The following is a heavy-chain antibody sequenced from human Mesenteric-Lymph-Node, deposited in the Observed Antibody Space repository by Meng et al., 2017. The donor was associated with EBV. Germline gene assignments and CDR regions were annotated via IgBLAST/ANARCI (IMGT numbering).Heavy chain of an antibody. CDR2: MYSRGST. Sequence: QVQLQESGTGLVKPSGTLSLTCAVSGGSISSSNWWSWVRQSPGKGLEWIGSMYSRGSTYYNPSLRSRVTISVDTSKNQFSLKVNSVTAADTAVYYCARDHTDYFDYWGQGTLVTVSS. CDR3: ARDHTDYFDY. CDR1: GGSISSSNW. J-gene: IGHJ4*02. D-gene: IGHD2-8*02. V-gene: IGHV4-4*02.